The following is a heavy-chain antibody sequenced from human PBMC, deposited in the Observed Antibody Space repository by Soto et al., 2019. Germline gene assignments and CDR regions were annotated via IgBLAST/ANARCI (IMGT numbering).Heavy chain of an antibody. CDR1: GFTFSNAW. CDR3: TTDTPNHEKWLVGGAFDI. J-gene: IGHJ3*02. CDR2: IKSKTDGGTT. V-gene: IGHV3-15*01. D-gene: IGHD6-19*01. Sequence: PGGSLRLSCAASGFTFSNAWMSWVRQAPGKGLEWVGRIKSKTDGGTTDYAAPVKGRFTISRDDSKNTLYLQMNSLKTEDTAVYYCTTDTPNHEKWLVGGAFDIWGQGTMVTVSS.